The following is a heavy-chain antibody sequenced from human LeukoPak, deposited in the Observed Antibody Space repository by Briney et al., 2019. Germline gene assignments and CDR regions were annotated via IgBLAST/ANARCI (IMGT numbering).Heavy chain of an antibody. CDR1: GFSFSTYW. J-gene: IGHJ3*02. Sequence: GGSLRLSCAASGFSFSTYWMHWVRQAPGKGLVWVSRITPDGTSTTYADSVKGRFTISRDNAKNTLYVQMNSLRAEDTAVYYCARGAFGVYAFDIWGQGTMVTVSS. V-gene: IGHV3-74*01. CDR3: ARGAFGVYAFDI. D-gene: IGHD3-3*01. CDR2: ITPDGTST.